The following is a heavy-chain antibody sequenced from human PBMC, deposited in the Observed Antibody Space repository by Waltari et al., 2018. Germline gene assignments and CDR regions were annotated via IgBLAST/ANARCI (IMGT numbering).Heavy chain of an antibody. CDR3: ARGLLWFGEFTRDSFDY. V-gene: IGHV4-38-2*01. CDR2: IYHSGST. D-gene: IGHD3-10*01. J-gene: IGHJ4*02. Sequence: QVQLQESGPGLVTPSETLSLTCAVSGYSISSGYYWGWIRQPQGKGLEWIGSIYHSGSTYHNPSRKSRVTISVDTSKNQFSLKLSSVTAADTAGYDCARGLLWFGEFTRDSFDYWGQGTLVTVSS. CDR1: GYSISSGYY.